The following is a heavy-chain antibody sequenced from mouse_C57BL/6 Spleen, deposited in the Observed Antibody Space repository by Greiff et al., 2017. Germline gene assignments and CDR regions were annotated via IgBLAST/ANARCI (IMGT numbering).Heavy chain of an antibody. CDR2: ISSGGDYL. D-gene: IGHD1-1*01. Sequence: DVMLVESGEGLVKPGGSLKLSCAASGFTFSSYAMSWVRQTPEKRLEWVAYISSGGDYLYSAAPVKGRFTISRDNARNTLYLQMSSLKSEDTAMYYCTRASYDYGSSYYYYAMDYWGQGTSVTVSS. CDR3: TRASYDYGSSYYYYAMDY. CDR1: GFTFSSYA. V-gene: IGHV5-9-1*02. J-gene: IGHJ4*01.